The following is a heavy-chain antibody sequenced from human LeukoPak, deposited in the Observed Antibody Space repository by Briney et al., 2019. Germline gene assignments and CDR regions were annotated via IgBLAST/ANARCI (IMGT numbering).Heavy chain of an antibody. CDR3: ARGKSGHCSRTSCSLSCFDY. V-gene: IGHV4-39*07. Sequence: SETLSLTCTVSSGSISSGDYYWSWIRQPPGKGLEWIGEISHGGSTNYNPSLKSRVTMSVDTSKNQFSLKLSSVTAADTAIYYCARGKSGHCSRTSCSLSCFDYWGQGTLVTVSS. D-gene: IGHD2-2*01. CDR2: ISHGGST. CDR1: SGSISSGDYY. J-gene: IGHJ4*02.